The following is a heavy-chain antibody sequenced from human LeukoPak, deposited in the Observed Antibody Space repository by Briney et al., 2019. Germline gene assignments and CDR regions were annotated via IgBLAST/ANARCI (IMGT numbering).Heavy chain of an antibody. CDR1: GFTFSSYS. CDR2: ISTSSSYI. Sequence: GGSLRLSCAASGFTFSSYSMNWVRQAPGKGLEWVSSISTSSSYIYYADSVKGRFTISRDNAKNSLYLQMNSLRAEDTAVYYCARDQGSSWYVGDWFDPWGQGTLVTVSS. V-gene: IGHV3-21*01. CDR3: ARDQGSSWYVGDWFDP. D-gene: IGHD6-13*01. J-gene: IGHJ5*02.